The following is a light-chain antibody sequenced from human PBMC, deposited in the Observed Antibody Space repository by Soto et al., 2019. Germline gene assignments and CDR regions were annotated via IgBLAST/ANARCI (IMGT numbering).Light chain of an antibody. CDR2: WAS. CDR1: QSVIHTSNNKSY. CDR3: QQYYSTPRT. V-gene: IGKV4-1*01. Sequence: DIVMTQSPDSPAVSLGERATINCKSSQSVIHTSNNKSYLAWYQQKAGQPPELLLYWASARDSGVPDRFSGSGSGTDFTLTISSLQAEDVAVYYCQQYYSTPRTLGQWTKVEIK. J-gene: IGKJ2*01.